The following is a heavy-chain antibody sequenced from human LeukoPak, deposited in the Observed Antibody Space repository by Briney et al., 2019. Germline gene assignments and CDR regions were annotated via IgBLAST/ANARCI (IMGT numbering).Heavy chain of an antibody. CDR3: ARKVGSYYYYYMDV. D-gene: IGHD1-26*01. V-gene: IGHV1-8*02. CDR2: MNPNSGNT. CDR1: GYTFTSYA. J-gene: IGHJ6*03. Sequence: ASVKVSCKASGYTFTSYAMNWVRQAPGQGLEWMGWMNPNSGNTGYAQKFQGRVTMTRNTSISTAYMELSSLRSEDTAVYYCARKVGSYYYYYMDVWGKGTTVTISS.